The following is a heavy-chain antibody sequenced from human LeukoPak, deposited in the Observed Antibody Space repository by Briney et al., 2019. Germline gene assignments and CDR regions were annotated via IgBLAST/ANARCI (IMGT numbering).Heavy chain of an antibody. D-gene: IGHD3-10*01. Sequence: VASVKVSCKASGGTLSSYAISWVRQAPGQGLEWMGGIIPIFGTANYAQKFQGRVTITADESTSTAYMELSSLRSEDTAVYYCARGHLMVRGLNWCDPWGQGTLVTVSS. CDR1: GGTLSSYA. CDR2: IIPIFGTA. CDR3: ARGHLMVRGLNWCDP. V-gene: IGHV1-69*01. J-gene: IGHJ5*02.